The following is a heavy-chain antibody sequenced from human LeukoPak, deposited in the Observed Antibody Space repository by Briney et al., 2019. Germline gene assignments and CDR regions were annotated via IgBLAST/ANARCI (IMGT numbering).Heavy chain of an antibody. V-gene: IGHV4-34*01. CDR2: INHSGST. J-gene: IGHJ6*02. D-gene: IGHD2-2*01. CDR1: GGSFSGYY. CDR3: ARGPYCSSTSCHKPLYYYYYYGMDV. Sequence: ESSETLSLTCAVYGGSFSGYYWSWIRQPPGKGLEWIGEINHSGSTNYNPSLKSRVTISVDTSKNQFSLKLSSVTAADTAVYYCARGPYCSSTSCHKPLYYYYYYGMDVWGQGTTVTVSS.